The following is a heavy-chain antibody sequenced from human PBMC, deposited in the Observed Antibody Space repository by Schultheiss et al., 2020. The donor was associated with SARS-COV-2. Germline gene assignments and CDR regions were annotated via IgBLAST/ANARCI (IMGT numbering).Heavy chain of an antibody. J-gene: IGHJ4*02. D-gene: IGHD3-10*01. CDR1: GYSISSGYY. CDR3: ARGLGYYGSTTKGDY. CDR2: INHSGST. V-gene: IGHV4-34*01. Sequence: SETLSLTCAVSGYSISSGYYWNWIRQPPGKGLEWIGEINHSGSTNYNPSLKSRVTISVDPSKNQFSLKLSSVTAADTAVYYCARGLGYYGSTTKGDYWAQGTLVTVS.